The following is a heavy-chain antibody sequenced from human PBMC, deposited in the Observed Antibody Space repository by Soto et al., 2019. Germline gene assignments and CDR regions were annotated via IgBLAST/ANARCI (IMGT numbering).Heavy chain of an antibody. CDR1: GYSFTSYW. D-gene: IGHD2-2*01. Sequence: GESLKISCNGSGYSFTSYWISWVRQMPGKGLEWMWRIDASVSYTNYSPSFHGHVSISADTSVRTAYLQWIRLKALDAAVYYCARQGVVVAAAEDYYSGMDVWGQGTTVTVSS. CDR3: ARQGVVVAAAEDYYSGMDV. V-gene: IGHV5-10-1*01. J-gene: IGHJ6*02. CDR2: IDASVSYT.